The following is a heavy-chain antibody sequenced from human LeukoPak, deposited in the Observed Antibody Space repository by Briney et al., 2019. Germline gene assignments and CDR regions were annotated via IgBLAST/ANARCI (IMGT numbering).Heavy chain of an antibody. V-gene: IGHV4-61*02. CDR2: IYTSGST. D-gene: IGHD3-10*01. Sequence: SETLSLTCTVSGGSISSGSYYWSWIRQPAGKGLEWIGRIYTSGSTNYNPSLKSRVTISVDTSKNQFSLKLSSVTAADTAVCYCARGDYYGSGSYYNDWGQGTLVTVSS. CDR3: ARGDYYGSGSYYND. CDR1: GGSISSGSYY. J-gene: IGHJ4*02.